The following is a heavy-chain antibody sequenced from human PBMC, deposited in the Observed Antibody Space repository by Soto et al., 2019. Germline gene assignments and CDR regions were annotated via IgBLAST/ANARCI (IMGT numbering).Heavy chain of an antibody. CDR3: AREGLLLLPDY. V-gene: IGHV1-18*01. CDR1: GYTFTNND. J-gene: IGHJ4*02. CDR2: ISPYSGKT. D-gene: IGHD3-22*01. Sequence: QIQLVQSGTEVRKPGASAKVSCKTSGYTFTNNDVCWVRQTPGQGLEWMGWISPYSGKTNYARKFKDRVTMTTDTPPSTVYMELTSLTSDDTAVYYCAREGLLLLPDYWGQGTLVTVSS.